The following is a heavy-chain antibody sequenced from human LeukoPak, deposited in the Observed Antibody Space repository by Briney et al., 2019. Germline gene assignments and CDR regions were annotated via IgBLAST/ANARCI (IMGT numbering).Heavy chain of an antibody. J-gene: IGHJ6*03. Sequence: SETPSLTCTLPGGSISSSSYYWGWIRQPPGKGLEWIGSIYYSGSTYYNPSLKSRVTISVDTSKNQFSLKLSSVTAADTAVYYCAREHCSGGSCYSIYYYYYMDVWGKGTTVTVSS. CDR1: GGSISSSSYY. CDR2: IYYSGST. CDR3: AREHCSGGSCYSIYYYYYMDV. D-gene: IGHD2-15*01. V-gene: IGHV4-39*07.